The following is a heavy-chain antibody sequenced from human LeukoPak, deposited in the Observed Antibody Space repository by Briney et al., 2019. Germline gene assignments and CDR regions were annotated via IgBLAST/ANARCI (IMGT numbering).Heavy chain of an antibody. CDR2: MNPNSGNT. J-gene: IGHJ6*03. Sequence: GASVKVSCKASGYTFTSYDINWVRQATGQGLEWRGWMNPNSGNTGYAQKFQGRVTITRNTSISTAYMELSSLRSEDTAVYYCARGPLPADENYYYMDVWGKGTTVTVSS. V-gene: IGHV1-8*03. CDR1: GYTFTSYD. D-gene: IGHD1-14*01. CDR3: ARGPLPADENYYYMDV.